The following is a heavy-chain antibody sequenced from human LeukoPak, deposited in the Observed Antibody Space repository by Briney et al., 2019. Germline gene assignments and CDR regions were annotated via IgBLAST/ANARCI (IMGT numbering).Heavy chain of an antibody. CDR1: GYSFTSYW. Sequence: KVGESLKISCKGSGYSFTSYWIGWVRQMPGKGLEWMGFIYPGDSDTRYSPSFQGQVTISADKSISTAYLQWTSLKASDTAMYYCAIPTYYYDRSGYYLGYWGQGTLVTVSS. D-gene: IGHD3-22*01. CDR3: AIPTYYYDRSGYYLGY. CDR2: IYPGDSDT. J-gene: IGHJ4*02. V-gene: IGHV5-51*01.